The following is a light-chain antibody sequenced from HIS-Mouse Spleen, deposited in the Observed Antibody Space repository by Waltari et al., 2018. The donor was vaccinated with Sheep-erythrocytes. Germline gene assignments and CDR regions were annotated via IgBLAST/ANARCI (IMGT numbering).Light chain of an antibody. Sequence: DIQMTQSPSSLSASVGDRVTITCRASQSIRSYLHWYQQKPGKAPKLLIYAASSLQSGVPSRFSGSGSGTNFTLTISSLQPEDFATYYCQQSYSTPPLTFGGGTKVEIK. CDR2: AAS. V-gene: IGKV1-39*01. CDR1: QSIRSY. CDR3: QQSYSTPPLT. J-gene: IGKJ4*01.